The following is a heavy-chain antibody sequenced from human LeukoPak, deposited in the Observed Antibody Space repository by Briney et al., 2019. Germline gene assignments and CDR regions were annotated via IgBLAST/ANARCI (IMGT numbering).Heavy chain of an antibody. J-gene: IGHJ4*02. CDR1: GITFSSYL. Sequence: GGSLRLSCAASGITFSSYLMSWVRQAPGKGLEWVAVISYDGRKTYYADSVKGRFTISRDNSKNTFYLQMNSLRAEDTAVYYCAKEYTNAMDYFDYWGQGTLVTVSS. CDR2: ISYDGRKT. V-gene: IGHV3-30*18. D-gene: IGHD2-8*01. CDR3: AKEYTNAMDYFDY.